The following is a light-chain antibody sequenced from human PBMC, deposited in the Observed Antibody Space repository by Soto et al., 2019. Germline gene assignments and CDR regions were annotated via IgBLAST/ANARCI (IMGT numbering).Light chain of an antibody. J-gene: IGKJ1*01. CDR3: HQYGNSPWT. CDR1: HSVTNNY. Sequence: ETVLTQSPGTLSLSPGERATLSCRASHSVTNNYLDWYQQKPGQAPRVLIYAASNRATDIPDKFSGVGSGTAFYLTISSLEPEDFAGYYCHQYGNSPWTLGQGTRVEIK. V-gene: IGKV3-20*01. CDR2: AAS.